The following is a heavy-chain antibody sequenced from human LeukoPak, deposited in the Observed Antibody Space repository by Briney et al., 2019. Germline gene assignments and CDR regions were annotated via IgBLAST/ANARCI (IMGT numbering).Heavy chain of an antibody. CDR3: ASTAIYGSGSFDY. V-gene: IGHV1-69*04. CDR1: GGTFSSYA. D-gene: IGHD3-10*01. J-gene: IGHJ4*02. CDR2: IIPILGIA. Sequence: ASVKVSCKASGGTFSSYAISWVRQAPGQGLEWMGRIIPILGIANYAQKFQGRVTITADKSTSTAYMELSSLRSGDTAVYYCASTAIYGSGSFDYWGQGTLVTVSS.